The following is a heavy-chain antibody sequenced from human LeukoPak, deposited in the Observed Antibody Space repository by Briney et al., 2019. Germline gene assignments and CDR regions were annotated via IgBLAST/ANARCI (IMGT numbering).Heavy chain of an antibody. Sequence: SETLSLTCTVSGGSISSYYWSWIRQPPGKGLEWIGYIYYSGSTNYNPSLKSRVTISVDTSKNQFSLKLSSVTAADTAVYYCARDKNLRSYYFDYWGQGTLVTVSS. CDR3: ARDKNLRSYYFDY. D-gene: IGHD1-14*01. CDR1: GGSISSYY. J-gene: IGHJ4*02. CDR2: IYYSGST. V-gene: IGHV4-59*12.